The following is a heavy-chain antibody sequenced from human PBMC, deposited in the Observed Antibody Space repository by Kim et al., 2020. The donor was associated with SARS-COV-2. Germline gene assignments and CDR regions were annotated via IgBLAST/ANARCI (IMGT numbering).Heavy chain of an antibody. J-gene: IGHJ5*02. CDR3: ARGVVPAAILVWFDP. D-gene: IGHD2-2*01. CDR1: GGTFSSYA. CDR2: IIPIFGTA. V-gene: IGHV1-69*13. Sequence: SVKVSCKASGGTFSSYAISWVRQAPGQGLEWMGGIIPIFGTANYAQKFQGRVTITADESTSTAYMELSSLRSEDTAVYYCARGVVPAAILVWFDPWGQGTLVTVSS.